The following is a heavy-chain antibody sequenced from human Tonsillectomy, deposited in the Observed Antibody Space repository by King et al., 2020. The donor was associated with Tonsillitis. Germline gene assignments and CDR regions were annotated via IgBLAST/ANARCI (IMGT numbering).Heavy chain of an antibody. CDR2: ISYDGSNK. J-gene: IGHJ6*02. Sequence: VQLVESGGGVVQPGRSLRLSCAASGFTFSSYAMHWVRQAPGKGLEWVAVISYDGSNKYYADSVKGRFTISRDNSKNTLYLQMNSLRAEDTAVYYCARVLVYGAYPLYYYYYGMDVWGQGTTVTVSS. D-gene: IGHD4-17*01. V-gene: IGHV3-30*04. CDR3: ARVLVYGAYPLYYYYYGMDV. CDR1: GFTFSSYA.